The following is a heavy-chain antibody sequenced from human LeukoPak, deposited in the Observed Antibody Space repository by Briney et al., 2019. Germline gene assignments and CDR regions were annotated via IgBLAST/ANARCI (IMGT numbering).Heavy chain of an antibody. J-gene: IGHJ4*02. CDR2: IYYSGYT. V-gene: IGHV4-59*01. CDR1: GSSISTSY. CDR3: ARARSGSGRFDY. Sequence: PSETVSLTCTFSGSSISTSYWSWIRQPPGKGLEWIAYIYYSGYTNYNPSLKSRVTISIDTSKNQFSLKLSSVTAADTAVYYCARARSGSGRFDYWGQGTLVTVSS. D-gene: IGHD1-26*01.